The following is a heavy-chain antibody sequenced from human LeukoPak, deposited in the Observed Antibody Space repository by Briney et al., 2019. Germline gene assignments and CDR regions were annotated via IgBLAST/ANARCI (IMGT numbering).Heavy chain of an antibody. D-gene: IGHD3-22*01. V-gene: IGHV3-48*01. J-gene: IGHJ5*02. CDR3: ARERKSYYDSSGYYHNWFDP. Sequence: GGSLRLSCAASGFTFSSYSMNWVRQAPGKGLEWVSYISSSSSTIYYADSVKGRFTISRDNAKNSLYLQMNSLRAEDTAVYYCARERKSYYDSSGYYHNWFDPWGQGTLVTVSS. CDR1: GFTFSSYS. CDR2: ISSSSSTI.